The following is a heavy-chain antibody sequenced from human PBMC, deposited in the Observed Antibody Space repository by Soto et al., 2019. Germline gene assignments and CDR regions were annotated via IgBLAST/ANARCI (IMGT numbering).Heavy chain of an antibody. CDR2: IVPSVDTT. CDR1: GGTFSRSG. J-gene: IGHJ6*02. Sequence: QVQLVQSGTEVKKPGASVKVSCKASGGTFSRSGFHWVRQAPGQGLEWMGMIVPSVDTTNYAQKFQARVTISADQFTSKVYMELRSLRSEDTAVYYCARCPPPPDTADPYAVDVWGQGTRVIVSS. CDR3: ARCPPPPDTADPYAVDV. D-gene: IGHD5-18*01. V-gene: IGHV1-69*18.